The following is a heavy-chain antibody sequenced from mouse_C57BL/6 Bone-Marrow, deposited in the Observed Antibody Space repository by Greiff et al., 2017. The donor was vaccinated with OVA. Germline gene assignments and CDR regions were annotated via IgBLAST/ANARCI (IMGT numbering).Heavy chain of an antibody. CDR1: GFSLTSYG. V-gene: IGHV2-5*01. Sequence: VQLVESGPGLVQPSQSLSITCTVSGFSLTSYGVHWVRQSPGKGLEWLGVIWRGGSTDYNAAFMSRLSITKDNSKSQVFFKMNSLQADDTAIYYCATYYGNWNWYFDVWGTGTTVTVSS. CDR2: IWRGGST. J-gene: IGHJ1*03. D-gene: IGHD2-10*01. CDR3: ATYYGNWNWYFDV.